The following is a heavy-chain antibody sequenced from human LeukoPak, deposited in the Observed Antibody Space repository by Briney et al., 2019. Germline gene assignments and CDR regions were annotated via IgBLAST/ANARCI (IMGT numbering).Heavy chain of an antibody. J-gene: IGHJ4*02. CDR2: ITADGTNK. D-gene: IGHD1-26*01. CDR1: GFTFSSYE. V-gene: IGHV3-48*03. CDR3: AREVEWELPDY. Sequence: GGSLRLSCAASGFTFSSYEMNWVRQAPGKGLEWVSYITADGTNKYDADSVKGRFTISRDSAKNSLYLQMNSLRVDDTAIYYCAREVEWELPDYWGQRTLVTVSS.